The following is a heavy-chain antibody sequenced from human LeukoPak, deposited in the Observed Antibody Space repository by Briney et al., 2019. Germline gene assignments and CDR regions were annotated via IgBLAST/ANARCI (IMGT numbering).Heavy chain of an antibody. J-gene: IGHJ4*02. D-gene: IGHD6-19*01. V-gene: IGHV1-69*13. CDR1: GGTSRSYA. CDR3: ARGYSSGWYVDYFDY. CDR2: IIPIFGTA. Sequence: PQASVKVSCKASGGTSRSYAISWVRQAPGQGLEWVGGIIPIFGTANYAQKFQGRVTITADESTSTAYMELSSLRSEDTAVYYCARGYSSGWYVDYFDYWGQGTLVTDSS.